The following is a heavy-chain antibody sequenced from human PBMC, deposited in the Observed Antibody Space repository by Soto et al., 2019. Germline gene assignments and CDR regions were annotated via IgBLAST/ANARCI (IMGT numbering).Heavy chain of an antibody. V-gene: IGHV1-69*13. D-gene: IGHD3-3*02. CDR2: IIPIFGTA. CDR3: ARDYGPHFWSGSIGGGFYYYYYGMDV. J-gene: IGHJ6*02. Sequence: SVKVSCKASGGTFSSYAISWVRQAPGQGLEWMGGIIPIFGTANYAQKFQGRVTITADESTSTAYMELSSLRSEDTAVYYCARDYGPHFWSGSIGGGFYYYYYGMDVWGQGTTVTVSS. CDR1: GGTFSSYA.